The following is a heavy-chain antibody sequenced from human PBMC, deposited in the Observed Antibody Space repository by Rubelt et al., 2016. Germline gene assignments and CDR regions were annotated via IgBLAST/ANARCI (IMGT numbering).Heavy chain of an antibody. D-gene: IGHD6-19*01. CDR1: GGSISSYY. CDR2: IYYSGST. CDR3: ARRITVYNRDWYDHGLDV. Sequence: QVQLQESGPGLVKPSGTLSLTCTVSGGSISSYYWSWIRQPPGKGLEWIGYIYYSGSTNYNPSLKSRVTISGDTSKNQFSRKLTAVTAADTAVYYCARRITVYNRDWYDHGLDVWGQGTTVTISS. V-gene: IGHV4-59*08. J-gene: IGHJ6*02.